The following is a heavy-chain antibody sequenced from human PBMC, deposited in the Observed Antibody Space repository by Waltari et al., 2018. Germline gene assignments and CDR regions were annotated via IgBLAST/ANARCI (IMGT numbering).Heavy chain of an antibody. CDR3: ARDRRKKYSSGWYFSSGKKPAFDY. Sequence: VQLVQSGAEVKKPGESLKISCKGSGYSFTSYWIGWVRQAPGQGLEWRGGIIPIFGTANYAQKFQGRVTITADESTSTAYMGLSSLRCEDTAVYYCARDRRKKYSSGWYFSSGKKPAFDYWGQGTLVTVSS. CDR1: GYSFTSYW. D-gene: IGHD6-19*01. CDR2: IIPIFGTA. V-gene: IGHV1-69*01. J-gene: IGHJ4*02.